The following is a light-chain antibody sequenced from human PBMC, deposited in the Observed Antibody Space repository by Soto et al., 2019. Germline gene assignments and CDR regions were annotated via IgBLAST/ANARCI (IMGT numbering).Light chain of an antibody. CDR1: SSDVGGYNY. J-gene: IGLJ2*01. V-gene: IGLV2-14*01. CDR2: DVS. Sequence: QSALTQPASVSGSPGQSITISCTGTSSDVGGYNYVSWYQQHPGKAPKLMIYDVSNRPSGVSNRFSGSKSGNTASLTISGLQAEDEADYYCSSNTISSTSPMVFGGGTKLTVL. CDR3: SSNTISSTSPMV.